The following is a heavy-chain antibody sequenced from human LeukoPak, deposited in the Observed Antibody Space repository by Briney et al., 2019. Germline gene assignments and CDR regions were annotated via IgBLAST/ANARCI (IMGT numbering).Heavy chain of an antibody. CDR2: ISSGSTK. D-gene: IGHD6-13*01. CDR3: ARDATTAVGWVYMDV. J-gene: IGHJ6*03. V-gene: IGHV3-48*03. Sequence: GGSLRLSCAASGFTFSSFEMNWVRQAPGRRLEWLSHISSGSTKYYANSVKGRFTISRDSAENSVYLQMSSLTAEDTGLYYCARDATTAVGWVYMDVWGKGTTVTISS. CDR1: GFTFSSFE.